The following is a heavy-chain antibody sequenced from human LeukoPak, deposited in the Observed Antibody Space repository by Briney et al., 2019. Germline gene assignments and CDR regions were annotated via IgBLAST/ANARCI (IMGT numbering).Heavy chain of an antibody. CDR1: GYAFTGYY. Sequence: GASVKVSCKASGYAFTGYYMHWVRQAPGQGLEWMGWINPNSGGTNYAQKFQGRVTMTRDTSISTAYMELSRLRSDDTAVYYCARDAMGPYGSYYFDYWGQGTLVTVSS. V-gene: IGHV1-2*02. J-gene: IGHJ4*02. CDR3: ARDAMGPYGSYYFDY. CDR2: INPNSGGT. D-gene: IGHD3-10*01.